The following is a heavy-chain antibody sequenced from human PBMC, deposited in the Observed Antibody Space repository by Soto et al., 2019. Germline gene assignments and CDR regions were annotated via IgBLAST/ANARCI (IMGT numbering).Heavy chain of an antibody. CDR1: GASLRSGTYY. J-gene: IGHJ4*02. Sequence: ETLSLTCTVSGASLRSGTYYWSWIRQPPGKGLEWIGYISHSGRTNYDPSLKSRLTMSVDTSQNQFSLQLNSVTAADTAVYYCSYGSSFDYWGQGTLVTVSS. CDR3: SYGSSFDY. CDR2: ISHSGRT. D-gene: IGHD3-10*01. V-gene: IGHV4-61*01.